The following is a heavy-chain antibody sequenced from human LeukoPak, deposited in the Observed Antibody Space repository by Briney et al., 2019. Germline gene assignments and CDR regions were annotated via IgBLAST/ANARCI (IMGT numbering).Heavy chain of an antibody. D-gene: IGHD5/OR15-5a*01. CDR1: GFTFSSYA. CDR2: ISYDGSNK. J-gene: IGHJ4*02. Sequence: PGGSLRLSCGASGFTFSSYAMHWVRQAPGKGLEWVAVISYDGSNKDYADSVKGRFTISRDNAKNTLYLQMNSLRAEDTAVYYCARDWSGVSTPGSPDYRGQGTLVTVSS. CDR3: ARDWSGVSTPGSPDY. V-gene: IGHV3-30*04.